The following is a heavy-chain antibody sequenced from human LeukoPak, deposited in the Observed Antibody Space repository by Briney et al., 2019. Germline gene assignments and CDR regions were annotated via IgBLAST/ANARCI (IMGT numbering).Heavy chain of an antibody. CDR3: ARDERYDSSGYPFDY. CDR1: GYTFTGYF. V-gene: IGHV1-2*02. D-gene: IGHD3-22*01. CDR2: INPNSGGT. Sequence: ASVKVSCKASGYTFTGYFMHWVRQAPGQGLEWMGWINPNSGGTNYAQKFQGRVTMTRYTSISTAYMELSRLRSDDTAVYYCARDERYDSSGYPFDYWGQGTLVTVSS. J-gene: IGHJ4*02.